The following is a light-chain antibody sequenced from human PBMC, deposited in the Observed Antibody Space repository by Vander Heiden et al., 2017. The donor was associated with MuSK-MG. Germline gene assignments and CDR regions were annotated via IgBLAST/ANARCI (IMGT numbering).Light chain of an antibody. CDR1: RLTDKY. J-gene: IGLJ2*01. V-gene: IGLV3-1*01. CDR3: QAWDTGTVV. Sequence: SYKMTQPPSVSVSPGQTATITCFGNRLTDKYVSWYQQRRGRSPMMVSYHDRKRPAGIPERFSGSNSGNTATLTMRGTQALDEADYFSQAWDTGTVVFGGGTKLTVL. CDR2: HDR.